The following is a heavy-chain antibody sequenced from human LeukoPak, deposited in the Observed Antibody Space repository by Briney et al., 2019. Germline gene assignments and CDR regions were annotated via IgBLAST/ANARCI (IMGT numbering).Heavy chain of an antibody. Sequence: SETLSLTCAVSGYSISSGYYWGWIRQPPGKGLEWIGRIYHSGSTYYNPSLKRRVTMSVDTSKNQSSLKLSPVTAADTAVYYCARLGGSGSYRKGSFDYWGQGTLVTVSS. CDR3: ARLGGSGSYRKGSFDY. CDR1: GYSISSGYY. CDR2: IYHSGST. D-gene: IGHD1-26*01. V-gene: IGHV4-38-2*01. J-gene: IGHJ4*02.